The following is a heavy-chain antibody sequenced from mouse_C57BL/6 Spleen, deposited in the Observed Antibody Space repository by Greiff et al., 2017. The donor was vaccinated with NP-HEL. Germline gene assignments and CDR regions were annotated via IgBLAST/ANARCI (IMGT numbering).Heavy chain of an antibody. CDR3: ARGGYGPFAY. V-gene: IGHV1-82*01. CDR1: GYAFSSSW. J-gene: IGHJ3*01. D-gene: IGHD1-1*02. Sequence: QVQLQQSGPELVKPGASVKISCKASGYAFSSSWMNWVKQRPGKGLEWIGRIYPGDGDTNYNGKFKGKATLTADKSSSTAYMQLSSLTSEDSAVYCCARGGYGPFAYWGQGTLVTVSA. CDR2: IYPGDGDT.